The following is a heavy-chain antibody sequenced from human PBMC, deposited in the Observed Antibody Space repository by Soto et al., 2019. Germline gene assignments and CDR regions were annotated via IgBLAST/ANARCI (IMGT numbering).Heavy chain of an antibody. CDR2: INHSGIT. J-gene: IGHJ6*02. CDR1: CGSFSGYY. CDR3: ASTFWSGYLGRYYYYGMDV. D-gene: IGHD3-3*01. V-gene: IGHV4-34*01. Sequence: SETLSLTLGGYCGSFSGYYWNWIRQPAGEGLGWIWEINHSGITNYNPSLKSRVTISVDTSKNQFSLKLSSLTAPDTAVYYCASTFWSGYLGRYYYYGMDVWGQGTTVT.